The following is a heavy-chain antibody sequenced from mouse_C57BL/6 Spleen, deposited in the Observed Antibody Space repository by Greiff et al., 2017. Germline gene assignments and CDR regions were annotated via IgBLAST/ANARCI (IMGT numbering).Heavy chain of an antibody. D-gene: IGHD2-3*01. CDR1: GYAFTNYL. CDR2: INPGSGGT. J-gene: IGHJ4*01. CDR3: ARYDGYYVDY. V-gene: IGHV1-54*01. Sequence: QVQLQQSGAELVRPGTSVKVSCKASGYAFTNYLIEWVKQRPGQGLEWIGVINPGSGGTNYNEKFKGKATLTAAKSSSTAYMQLSSLTSEDSAVYFCARYDGYYVDYWGQGTSVTVSS.